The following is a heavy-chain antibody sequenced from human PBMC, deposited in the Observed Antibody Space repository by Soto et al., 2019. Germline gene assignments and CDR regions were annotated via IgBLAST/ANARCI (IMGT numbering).Heavy chain of an antibody. D-gene: IGHD2-2*01. J-gene: IGHJ6*02. CDR1: GYSFTSYW. CDR3: ARLVVVPASSYYYYYGMDV. CDR2: IDPSDSYT. V-gene: IGHV5-10-1*01. Sequence: GESLKISCKGSGYSFTSYWISWVRQMPGKGLEWMGRIDPSDSYTNYSPSFQGHVTISADKSISTAYLQWSSLKASDTAMHYCARLVVVPASSYYYYYGMDVRGQGTTVTVSS.